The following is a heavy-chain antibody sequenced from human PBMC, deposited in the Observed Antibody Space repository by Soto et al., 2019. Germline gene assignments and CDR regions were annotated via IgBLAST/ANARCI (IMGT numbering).Heavy chain of an antibody. V-gene: IGHV4-39*01. CDR1: GGSISSSSYY. CDR3: ARHLGWKYYDILIQDRPDAFDI. CDR2: IYYSGST. J-gene: IGHJ3*02. D-gene: IGHD3-9*01. Sequence: QLQLQESGPGLVKPSETLSLTCTVSGGSISSSSYYWGWIRQPPGKGLEWIGRIYYSGSTYYNPSLKSRVTISVDTSKNQFSLKLSSVTAADTAVYYCARHLGWKYYDILIQDRPDAFDIWGQGTMVTVSS.